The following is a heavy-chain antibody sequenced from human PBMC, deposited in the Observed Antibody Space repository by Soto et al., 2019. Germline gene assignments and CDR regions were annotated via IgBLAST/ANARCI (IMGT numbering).Heavy chain of an antibody. D-gene: IGHD5-12*01. Sequence: GASVKVSCKASGYTFTSYGINWVRQAPGQGLEWMGWINANNGQTDYAQKLQGRVSMTTDTSTSTAYMELSSLRSEDTAVYYCARDSRSGYGNPRGFDIWGQGTMVTVSS. CDR3: ARDSRSGYGNPRGFDI. CDR2: INANNGQT. J-gene: IGHJ3*02. CDR1: GYTFTSYG. V-gene: IGHV1-18*01.